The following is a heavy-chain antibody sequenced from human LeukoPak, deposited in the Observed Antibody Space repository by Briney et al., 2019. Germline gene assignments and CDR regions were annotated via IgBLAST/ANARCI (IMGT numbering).Heavy chain of an antibody. CDR3: AGSYYSSFDY. D-gene: IGHD1-26*01. CDR1: GGSISSYY. V-gene: IGHV4-59*01. Sequence: SETLSLTCTVSGGSISSYYWSWIRQPPGKGLEWIGYIYYSGSTNYNPSPKSRVTISVDTSKNQFSLKLSSVTAADTAVYYCAGSYYSSFDYWGQGTLVTVSS. CDR2: IYYSGST. J-gene: IGHJ4*02.